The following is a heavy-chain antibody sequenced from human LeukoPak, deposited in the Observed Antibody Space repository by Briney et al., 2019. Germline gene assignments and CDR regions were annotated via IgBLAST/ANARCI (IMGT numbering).Heavy chain of an antibody. Sequence: GESLNISCTRSGFPFGDYGVTWFRQAPGKGLEWVSFIRTKRYSGTSEYAGSVKGRFTISRDDSKSNAYLQMDSLKIEDTALYYCTRAPYNSANGPYCFDNWGQGTLVTVSP. CDR3: TRAPYNSANGPYCFDN. CDR2: IRTKRYSGTS. D-gene: IGHD1-1*01. J-gene: IGHJ4*02. CDR1: GFPFGDYG. V-gene: IGHV3-49*03.